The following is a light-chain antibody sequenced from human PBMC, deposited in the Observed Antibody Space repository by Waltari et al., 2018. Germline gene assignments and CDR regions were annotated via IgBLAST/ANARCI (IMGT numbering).Light chain of an antibody. J-gene: IGKJ4*01. Sequence: EIVLTQSPATLSLSPGERATLSCRATQSVSSYLAWYQQGPGQAPRLLIDDASIRATGLPARFTGSGSETDFTLTISSLEPEDFAVYYCQQRSKWPLTFGGGTKVEIK. CDR3: QQRSKWPLT. CDR1: QSVSSY. V-gene: IGKV3-11*01. CDR2: DAS.